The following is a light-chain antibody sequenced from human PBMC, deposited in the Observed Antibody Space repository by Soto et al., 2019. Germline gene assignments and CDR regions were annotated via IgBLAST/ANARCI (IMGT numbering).Light chain of an antibody. CDR1: QSVSSSY. J-gene: IGKJ5*01. CDR3: QQYGSSPFT. Sequence: EIVLTQSPGTLSLSPGERDTLSCRASQSVSSSYLAWYQQKPGQAPRLLIYGASRRATGIPDRFSGSGSGTDFTLTISRLEPEDFAVYYCQQYGSSPFTFGQGTRLEIK. V-gene: IGKV3-20*01. CDR2: GAS.